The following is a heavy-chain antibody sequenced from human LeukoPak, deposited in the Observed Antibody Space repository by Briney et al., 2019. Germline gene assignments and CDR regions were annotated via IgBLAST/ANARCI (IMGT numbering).Heavy chain of an antibody. CDR2: IYSGGGT. CDR3: ARRSSSTWLFDY. Sequence: PGGSLRLSCAASGFSVSSSYMTWVRQAPGKGLEWVSVIYSGGGTYYADSAKGRFTISRDSSKNTLYLQMNSLRAEDTAVYYCARRSSSTWLFDYWGQGTLVTVSS. J-gene: IGHJ4*02. V-gene: IGHV3-53*01. CDR1: GFSVSSSY. D-gene: IGHD6-13*01.